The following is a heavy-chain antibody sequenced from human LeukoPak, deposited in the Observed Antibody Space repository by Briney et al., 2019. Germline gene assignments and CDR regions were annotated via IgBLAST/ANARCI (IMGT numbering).Heavy chain of an antibody. V-gene: IGHV3-33*06. CDR2: IWYDGNK. CDR3: AKEISLNDAFDI. Sequence: GGSLGLSCAASGFTFSSYGMHWVRQAPGKGQEWVAIIWYDGNKYYADSVKGRFTISRDNSKNTLYLQINSLRAEDTAMYYCAKEISLNDAFDIWGQGTMVTVSS. CDR1: GFTFSSYG. D-gene: IGHD2-15*01. J-gene: IGHJ3*02.